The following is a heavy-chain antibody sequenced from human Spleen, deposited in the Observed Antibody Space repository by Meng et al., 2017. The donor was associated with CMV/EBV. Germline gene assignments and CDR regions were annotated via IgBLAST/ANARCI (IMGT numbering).Heavy chain of an antibody. CDR1: GFTLSPYW. J-gene: IGHJ4*02. CDR3: AKNYGSGKH. Sequence: GESLKISCAASGFTLSPYWMHWVRQTPGKGLVWVSRINSHGSSIDYADSVKGRFTISRDSAKNTLYLQMNSLRAEDTAVYYCAKNYGSGKHWGQGTLVTVSS. V-gene: IGHV3-74*01. D-gene: IGHD3-10*01. CDR2: INSHGSSI.